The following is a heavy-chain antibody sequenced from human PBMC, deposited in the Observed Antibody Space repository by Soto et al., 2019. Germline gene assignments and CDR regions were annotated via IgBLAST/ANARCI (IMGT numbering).Heavy chain of an antibody. CDR2: IYPGDSDT. J-gene: IGHJ6*02. V-gene: IGHV5-51*01. D-gene: IGHD2-2*02. Sequence: PGESLKISCKGSGYSFTSYLLGCVRQMPGKGLEWMVIIYPGDSDTRYSPSFQGQVTISADXSISNAYLQWSSLKASDTAMYYCARLGYCSSTSCYTSIERLALYGMDVGGQGTTVTVSS. CDR3: ARLGYCSSTSCYTSIERLALYGMDV. CDR1: GYSFTSYL.